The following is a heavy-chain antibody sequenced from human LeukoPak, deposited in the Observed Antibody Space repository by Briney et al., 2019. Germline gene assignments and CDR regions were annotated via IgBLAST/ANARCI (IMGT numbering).Heavy chain of an antibody. CDR1: GGSISNTSYY. J-gene: IGHJ3*02. Sequence: KASETLSLTCTVSGGSISNTSYYWGRIRQSPGKGLEWIGSVYYSGSTYFNPSLKSRVTISVDTSKNHFALKLSSVTAADTAVHYCARLLVAVDASDIWGQGTMVTVAS. D-gene: IGHD6-19*01. CDR2: VYYSGST. CDR3: ARLLVAVDASDI. V-gene: IGHV4-39*02.